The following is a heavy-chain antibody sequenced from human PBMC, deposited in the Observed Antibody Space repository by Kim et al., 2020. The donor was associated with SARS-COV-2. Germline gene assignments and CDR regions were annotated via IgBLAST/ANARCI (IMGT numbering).Heavy chain of an antibody. CDR3: ARVRYYDFWRGGDV. Sequence: SETLSLTCTVSGGSISSSSYYWGWIRQPPGKGLEWIGSIYYSGSTYYNPSLKSRVTISVDTSKNQFSLKLSSVTAADTAVYYCARVRYYDFWRGGDVWGQGTTVTVSS. J-gene: IGHJ6*02. D-gene: IGHD3-3*01. CDR1: GGSISSSSYY. CDR2: IYYSGST. V-gene: IGHV4-39*01.